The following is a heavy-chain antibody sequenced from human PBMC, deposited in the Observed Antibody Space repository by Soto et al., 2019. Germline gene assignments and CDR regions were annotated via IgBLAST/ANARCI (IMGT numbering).Heavy chain of an antibody. D-gene: IGHD3-10*01. V-gene: IGHV3-33*01. J-gene: IGHJ6*02. Sequence: QVQLVESGGGVVQPGRSLRLSCAASGFTFSSYGMHWVRQAPGKGLEWVAVIWYDGSNKYYADSVKGRFTISRDNSKNTLHLQMNSLSAEDTAVYYCARDTARAMVRIYYGMDVWGQATTVTVSS. CDR3: ARDTARAMVRIYYGMDV. CDR2: IWYDGSNK. CDR1: GFTFSSYG.